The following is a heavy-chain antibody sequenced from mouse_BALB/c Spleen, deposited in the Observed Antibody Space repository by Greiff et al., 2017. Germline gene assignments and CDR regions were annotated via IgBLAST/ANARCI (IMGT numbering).Heavy chain of an antibody. CDR2: IDPANGNT. V-gene: IGHV14-3*02. J-gene: IGHJ4*01. D-gene: IGHD1-1*01. Sequence: EVKLQESGAELVKPGASVKLSCTASGFNIKDTYMHWVKQRPEQGLEWIGRIDPANGNTKYDPKFQGKATITADTSSNTAYLQLSSLTSEDTAVYYCARDYGHAMDYWGQGTSVTVSS. CDR3: ARDYGHAMDY. CDR1: GFNIKDTY.